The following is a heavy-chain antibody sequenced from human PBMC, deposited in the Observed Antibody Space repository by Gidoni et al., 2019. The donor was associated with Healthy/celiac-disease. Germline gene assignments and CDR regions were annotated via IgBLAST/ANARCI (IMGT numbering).Heavy chain of an antibody. CDR2: ISYDGSNK. V-gene: IGHV3-30*18. Sequence: QVQLVESGGGVVQPGRSLRLSCAASGFTFSSYGMHWVRQAPGKGLEWVAVISYDGSNKYYADSVKGRFTISRDNSKNTLYLQMNSLRAEDTAVYYCAKEGSALHHVPFFQHWGQGTLVTVSS. CDR3: AKEGSALHHVPFFQH. D-gene: IGHD2-2*01. J-gene: IGHJ1*01. CDR1: GFTFSSYG.